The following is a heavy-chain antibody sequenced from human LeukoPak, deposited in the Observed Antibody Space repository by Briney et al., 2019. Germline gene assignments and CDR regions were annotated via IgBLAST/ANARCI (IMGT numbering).Heavy chain of an antibody. CDR3: ARVRWSGWVYYFDY. V-gene: IGHV3-20*01. CDR1: GFTFDDYG. Sequence: GGSLRLSCAASGFTFDDYGMSWVRQAPGKGLEWVSGINWNGGSTGYADSVKGRFTIFRDNAKNSLYLQMNSLRAEDTALYHCARVRWSGWVYYFDYWGQGTLVTVSS. D-gene: IGHD3-3*01. J-gene: IGHJ4*02. CDR2: INWNGGST.